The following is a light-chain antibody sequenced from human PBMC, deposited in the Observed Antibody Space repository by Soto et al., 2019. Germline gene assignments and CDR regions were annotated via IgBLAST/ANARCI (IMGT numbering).Light chain of an antibody. J-gene: IGKJ1*01. CDR3: QQYGSSPQT. V-gene: IGKV3-20*01. CDR1: QSVSSSY. Sequence: EIVLTQSPGTLSLSPGERATXXXXXSQSVSSSYLAWYQQKPGQAPRLLIYGASSRATGIPDRFSGSGSGTDFTLTISRLEPEDFAVYYCQQYGSSPQTFGQGTKVDIK. CDR2: GAS.